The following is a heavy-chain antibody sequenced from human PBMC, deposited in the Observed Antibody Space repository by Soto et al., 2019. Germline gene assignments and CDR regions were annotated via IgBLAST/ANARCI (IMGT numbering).Heavy chain of an antibody. D-gene: IGHD5-18*01. Sequence: SLKISCKGSGYSFTTYWIGWVRQMPGKGLEWMGIIYPGDSDTRFSPSFQGQVTISADKSISTAYLQWSSLKASDTAMYYCASPGPQGYSYVPNWGQGTLVTVSS. CDR2: IYPGDSDT. CDR1: GYSFTTYW. CDR3: ASPGPQGYSYVPN. V-gene: IGHV5-51*01. J-gene: IGHJ4*02.